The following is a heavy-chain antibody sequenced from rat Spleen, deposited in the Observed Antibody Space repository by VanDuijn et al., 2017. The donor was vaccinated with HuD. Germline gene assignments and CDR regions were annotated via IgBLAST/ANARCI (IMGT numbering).Heavy chain of an antibody. CDR1: GFTFNNYW. V-gene: IGHV5-29*01. CDR3: ATQGYSSSRFTY. D-gene: IGHD1-2*01. J-gene: IGHJ3*01. CDR2: IIYDGSNT. Sequence: EVQLVESDGGLVQPGRSLKLSCVASGFTFNNYWMTWIRQSPKKGLEWVATIIYDGSNTYYRDSVKGRFTISRDNAKSTLYLQMDSLRSEDTATYYCATQGYSSSRFTYWGQGTLVTVSS.